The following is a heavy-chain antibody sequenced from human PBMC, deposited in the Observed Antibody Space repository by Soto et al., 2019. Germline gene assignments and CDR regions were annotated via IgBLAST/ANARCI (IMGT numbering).Heavy chain of an antibody. CDR2: ISYDEIKK. CDR3: AKGVVVTATYFHH. Sequence: PGGSLRLSCAASGFTFIIYGMHWVRQAPGKGLEWVAVISYDEIKKYYADSVKRRFTISXXXSXXXXXLXXNXXGPXDTALYYCAKGVVVTATYFHHWGQGTLVTVSS. CDR1: GFTFIIYG. D-gene: IGHD2-21*02. V-gene: IGHV3-30*18. J-gene: IGHJ1*01.